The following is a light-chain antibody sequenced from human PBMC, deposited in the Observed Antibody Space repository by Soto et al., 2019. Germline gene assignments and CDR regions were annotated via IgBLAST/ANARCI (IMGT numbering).Light chain of an antibody. CDR3: QQVNSFPPFT. J-gene: IGKJ4*01. Sequence: DIQLTQSPSFLSASVGDRVTITCRASQDISSSLAWYQQKPGKAPKILMYAASSLESWVPSRFSGSGSGTEFTLTISSLQPDDFATYYCQQVNSFPPFTFGGGPTVEIK. V-gene: IGKV1-9*01. CDR2: AAS. CDR1: QDISSS.